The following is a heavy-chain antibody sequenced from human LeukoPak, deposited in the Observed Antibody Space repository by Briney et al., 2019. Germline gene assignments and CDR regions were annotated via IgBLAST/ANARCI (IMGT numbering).Heavy chain of an antibody. J-gene: IGHJ4*02. CDR2: IYPGDSDT. Sequence: GESLKISCNGSGYSFTSYWIGWVRQMPGKCLEWMGIIYPGDSDTRYSPSFQGQVTISADKSISTAYLQWSSLKASDTAMYYCARGQWSGSYYVIYGGEFDYWGQGTLVTVSS. D-gene: IGHD1-26*01. CDR3: ARGQWSGSYYVIYGGEFDY. V-gene: IGHV5-51*01. CDR1: GYSFTSYW.